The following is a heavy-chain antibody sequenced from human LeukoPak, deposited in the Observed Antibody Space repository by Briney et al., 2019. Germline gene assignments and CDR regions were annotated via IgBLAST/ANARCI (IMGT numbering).Heavy chain of an antibody. Sequence: GASVKVSCKASGYTFTGYYMHWVRQAPGQGLEWMGWINPSSGGTNYAQKFQGRVTMTRDTSISTAYMELSRLRSDDTAVYYCARDSGSYPRGMDVWGQGTTVTVSS. CDR2: INPSSGGT. CDR1: GYTFTGYY. D-gene: IGHD1-26*01. CDR3: ARDSGSYPRGMDV. V-gene: IGHV1-2*02. J-gene: IGHJ6*02.